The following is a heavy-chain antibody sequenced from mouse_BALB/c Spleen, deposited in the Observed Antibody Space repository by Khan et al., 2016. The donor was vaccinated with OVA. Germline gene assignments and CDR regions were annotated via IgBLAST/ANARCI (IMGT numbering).Heavy chain of an antibody. CDR3: ARSPGYYGSNYLDY. J-gene: IGHJ2*01. V-gene: IGHV5-9-3*01. CDR2: ISSGGSYT. CDR1: GFTFSSYA. Sequence: EVELVESGGGLVKPGGSLKLSCAASGFTFSSYAMSWVRQTPEKRLEWVATISSGGSYTYYPDSVKGRFTISRHNAKNSLYLQMRSLRSEDTAMXYCARSPGYYGSNYLDYWGQGTTLTVSS. D-gene: IGHD1-1*01.